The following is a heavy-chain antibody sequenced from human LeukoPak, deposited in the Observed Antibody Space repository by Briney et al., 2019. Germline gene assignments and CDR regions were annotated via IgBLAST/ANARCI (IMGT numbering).Heavy chain of an antibody. D-gene: IGHD3-22*01. Sequence: PGGSLRLSCAASGFTFSSYAMHWVRQAPGKGLEWAAVISYDGSNKYYADSVKGRFTISRDNSKNTLYLQMNSLRAEDTAVYYCARGKEKSVVITTSGQNYWGQGTLVTVSS. J-gene: IGHJ4*02. CDR3: ARGKEKSVVITTSGQNY. CDR1: GFTFSSYA. CDR2: ISYDGSNK. V-gene: IGHV3-30-3*01.